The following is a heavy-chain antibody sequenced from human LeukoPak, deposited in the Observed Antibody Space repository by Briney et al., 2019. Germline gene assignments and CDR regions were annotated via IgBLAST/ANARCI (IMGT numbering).Heavy chain of an antibody. J-gene: IGHJ4*02. CDR3: ARTIISSGWYASFDY. V-gene: IGHV3-21*01. D-gene: IGHD6-19*01. CDR2: ISSSSSYI. CDR1: GFTFSSYS. Sequence: GGSLRLSCAASGFTFSSYSMNWVRQAPGKGLEWVSSISSSSSYIYYADSVKGRFTISRDNAKNSLYLQMNSLRAEDAAAYYCARTIISSGWYASFDYWGQGTLVTVSP.